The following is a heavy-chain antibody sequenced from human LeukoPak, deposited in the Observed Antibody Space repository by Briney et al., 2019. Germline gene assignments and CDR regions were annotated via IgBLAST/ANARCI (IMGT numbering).Heavy chain of an antibody. V-gene: IGHV3-23*01. CDR2: ISGSGGST. J-gene: IGHJ1*01. Sequence: GGSLRLSCAASGFTFSSYAMSWVRQAPGKGLEWVSSISGSGGSTSYADSVKGRFTISRDNAKNSLFLQMNSLRAEDTAVYYCARGTYYYDSSGYYPLFNWGQGTLVTVSS. CDR3: ARGTYYYDSSGYYPLFN. D-gene: IGHD3-22*01. CDR1: GFTFSSYA.